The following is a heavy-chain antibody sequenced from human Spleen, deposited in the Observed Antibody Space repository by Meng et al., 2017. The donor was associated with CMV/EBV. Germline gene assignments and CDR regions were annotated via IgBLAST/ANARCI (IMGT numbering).Heavy chain of an antibody. D-gene: IGHD5-24*01. J-gene: IGHJ4*02. CDR3: ARKRVVRWLQLLSRGSPNYFDY. CDR1: YY. CDR2: IYYSGST. V-gene: IGHV4-39*07. Sequence: YYWGWIRQAHGKGLEWIGSIYYSGSTYYNPCLKSRVTISVDTSKNQFSLKLRSVTAAETAVYYCARKRVVRWLQLLSRGSPNYFDYWGQGTLVTVSS.